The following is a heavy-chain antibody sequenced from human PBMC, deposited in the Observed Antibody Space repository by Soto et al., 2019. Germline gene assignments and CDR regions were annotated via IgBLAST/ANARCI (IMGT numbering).Heavy chain of an antibody. CDR3: ARVSMITFGGVIVAYYFDY. D-gene: IGHD3-16*02. J-gene: IGHJ4*02. CDR1: GGSISSYY. CDR2: IYYSGST. Sequence: SETLSLTCTVSGGSISSYYWSWIRQPPGKGLEWIGYIYYSGSTNYNPSLKSRVTISVDTSKNQFSLKLSSVTAADTAVYYCARVSMITFGGVIVAYYFDYWGQGTLVTSPQ. V-gene: IGHV4-59*01.